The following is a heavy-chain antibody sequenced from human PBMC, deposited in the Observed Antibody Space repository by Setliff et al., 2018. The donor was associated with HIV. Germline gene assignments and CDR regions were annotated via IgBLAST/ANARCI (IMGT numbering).Heavy chain of an antibody. J-gene: IGHJ3*02. D-gene: IGHD3-22*01. CDR1: GDTFTDYY. CDR3: ARDPSPYYSDDSGHPDDAFDI. CDR2: ISAYNGNT. Sequence: GASVKVSCKASGDTFTDYYFHWLRQAPGQGLEWMGWISAYNGNTNYAQKLQGRVTMTTDTSTSTAYMELSSLRSEDTAVYYCARDPSPYYSDDSGHPDDAFDIWGQGTMVTVSS. V-gene: IGHV1-18*04.